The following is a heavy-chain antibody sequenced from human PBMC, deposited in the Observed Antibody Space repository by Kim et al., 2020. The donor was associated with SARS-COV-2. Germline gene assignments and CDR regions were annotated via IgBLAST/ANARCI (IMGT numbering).Heavy chain of an antibody. J-gene: IGHJ2*01. V-gene: IGHV1-69*01. D-gene: IGHD4-17*01. CDR3: ARNDQYGDYGYWYFDL. Sequence: KFQGRVTITADESTSTAYMELSSLRSEDTAVYYCARNDQYGDYGYWYFDLWGRGTLVTVSS.